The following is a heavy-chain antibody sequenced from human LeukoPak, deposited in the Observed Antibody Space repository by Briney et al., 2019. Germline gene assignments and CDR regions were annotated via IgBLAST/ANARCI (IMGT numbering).Heavy chain of an antibody. CDR3: ATGESAPRNDY. CDR1: GFTFSSHW. Sequence: PGGSLRLSCAASGFTFSSHWMHWVRQAPGKGLVWVARIISDGTGRDYADSIKGRFTISRDNAKSMLYLQMNSLRAEDTAVYFCATGESAPRNDYWGQGTLVTVSS. D-gene: IGHD6-25*01. V-gene: IGHV3-74*01. CDR2: IISDGTGR. J-gene: IGHJ4*02.